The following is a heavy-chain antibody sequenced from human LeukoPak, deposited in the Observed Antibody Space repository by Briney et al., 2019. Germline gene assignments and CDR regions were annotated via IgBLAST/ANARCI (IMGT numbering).Heavy chain of an antibody. D-gene: IGHD1-26*01. Sequence: SQTLSLTCTVSGDSISSGNYHWGWGRQPAREGLEWIGRMYISGTSNYNPSLKSRVSISVDTSRNQVSLKLTSVTTADTAVYYCARGIGAGRDYFDYWGQGTLVTVSS. CDR2: MYISGTS. V-gene: IGHV4-61*02. CDR3: ARGIGAGRDYFDY. J-gene: IGHJ4*02. CDR1: GDSISSGNYH.